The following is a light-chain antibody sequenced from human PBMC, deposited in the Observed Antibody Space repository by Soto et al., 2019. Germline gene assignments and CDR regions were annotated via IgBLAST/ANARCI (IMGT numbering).Light chain of an antibody. J-gene: IGLJ2*01. CDR1: SSEVGDYNY. CDR3: CSYAGTHTVV. Sequence: QSALTQPRSVSGSPGQSVTISCTGTSSEVGDYNYVSWYQQHPGKAPKTMIYDVNKRPSGVPDRFSGSKSGKTASLTISGLQADDEADYYCCSYAGTHTVVFGGGTKLTVL. V-gene: IGLV2-11*01. CDR2: DVN.